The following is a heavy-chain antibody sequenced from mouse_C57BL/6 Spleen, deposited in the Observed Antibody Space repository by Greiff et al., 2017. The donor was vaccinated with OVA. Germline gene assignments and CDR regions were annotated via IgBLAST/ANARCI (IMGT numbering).Heavy chain of an antibody. CDR1: GYTFTSYW. J-gene: IGHJ4*01. V-gene: IGHV1-55*01. Sequence: QVQLQQPGAELVKPGASVKMSCKASGYTFTSYWITWVKQRPGHGLEWIGDIYPGSGSTNYNEKFKSKATLTVDTSSSTAYMQLSSLTSEDSAVYYCARGVDYDYAMDYWGQGTSVTVSA. CDR3: ARGVDYDYAMDY. CDR2: IYPGSGST. D-gene: IGHD2-4*01.